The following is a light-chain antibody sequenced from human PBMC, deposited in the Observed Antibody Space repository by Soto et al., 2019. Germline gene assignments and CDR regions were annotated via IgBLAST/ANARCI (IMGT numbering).Light chain of an antibody. CDR3: QQRSNWPLLT. CDR1: QSVSNS. V-gene: IGKV3-11*01. J-gene: IGKJ4*01. Sequence: EIVLTQSPATLSLSPGERATLSCRASQSVSNSLAWYQQKPGQAPRLLIYDASNRATGIPARFSGSGSGTDFTLTISSLAPEDFAVYYCQQRSNWPLLTFGGGTKVEIK. CDR2: DAS.